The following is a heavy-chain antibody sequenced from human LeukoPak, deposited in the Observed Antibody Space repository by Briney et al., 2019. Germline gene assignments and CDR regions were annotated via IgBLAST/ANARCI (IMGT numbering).Heavy chain of an antibody. D-gene: IGHD3-22*01. J-gene: IGHJ5*02. CDR3: ARTYYDPETDWFDP. V-gene: IGHV4-59*01. Sequence: SETLSLTCTVSGGSISSYYWSWIRQPPGKGLEWIGYIYYSGSTNYNPSLKSRVTIAVDTSKNQFSLKLSSVTAADTAVYYCARTYYDPETDWFDPWGQGTLVTVSS. CDR1: GGSISSYY. CDR2: IYYSGST.